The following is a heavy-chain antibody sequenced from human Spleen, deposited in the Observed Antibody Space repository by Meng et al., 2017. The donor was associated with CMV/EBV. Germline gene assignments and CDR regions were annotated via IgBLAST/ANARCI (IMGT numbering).Heavy chain of an antibody. Sequence: QVEPQEAGPGPVKPSQPPSLPCTVFGGSISSGSYYWSWIRQPAGKGLEWIGRIYTSGSTNYNPSLKSRVTISVDTSKNQFSLKLSSVTAADTAVYYCARGAIAAALSFDIWGQGTMVTVSS. CDR1: GGSISSGSYY. D-gene: IGHD6-13*01. CDR2: IYTSGST. J-gene: IGHJ3*02. CDR3: ARGAIAAALSFDI. V-gene: IGHV4-61*02.